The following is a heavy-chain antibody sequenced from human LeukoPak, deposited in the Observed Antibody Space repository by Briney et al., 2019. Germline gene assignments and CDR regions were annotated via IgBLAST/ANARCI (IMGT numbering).Heavy chain of an antibody. CDR1: GFTFSSYA. J-gene: IGHJ4*02. CDR2: IKQDGSEK. CDR3: ARGEMDTAMVYYFDY. Sequence: PGGSLRLSCAASGFTFSSYAMHWVRQAPGKGLEWVANIKQDGSEKYYVDSVKGRFTISRDNAKNSLYLQMDSLRAEDTAVYYCARGEMDTAMVYYFDYWDQGTLVTVSS. D-gene: IGHD5-18*01. V-gene: IGHV3-7*01.